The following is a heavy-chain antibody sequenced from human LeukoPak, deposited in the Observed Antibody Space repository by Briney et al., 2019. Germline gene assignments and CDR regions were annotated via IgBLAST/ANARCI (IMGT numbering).Heavy chain of an antibody. CDR2: INHSGST. D-gene: IGHD5/OR15-5a*01. Sequence: ASETLSLTCAVYGGSFSGYYWSWIRQPPGKGLEWIGEINHSGSTNYNPSLKSRVTISVDTSKNQFSLKLSSVTAADTAVYYCARETYSVDAFDIWGQGTMVTVSS. J-gene: IGHJ3*02. CDR3: ARETYSVDAFDI. CDR1: GGSFSGYY. V-gene: IGHV4-34*01.